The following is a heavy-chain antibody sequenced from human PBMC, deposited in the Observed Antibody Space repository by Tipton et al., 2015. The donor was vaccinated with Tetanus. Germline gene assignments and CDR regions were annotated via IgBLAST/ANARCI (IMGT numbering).Heavy chain of an antibody. V-gene: IGHV3-33*01. CDR3: ARPLGDSGSYIFDY. CDR2: IWYDGSNK. CDR1: GFTFSSYG. D-gene: IGHD1-26*01. Sequence: SLRLSCAASGFTFSSYGMYWVRQAPGKGLEWVAVIWYDGSNKYYADSVKGRFTISRDNSKNTLYLQMNSLRAEDTAVYYCARPLGDSGSYIFDYWGQGPLVTVSS. J-gene: IGHJ4*02.